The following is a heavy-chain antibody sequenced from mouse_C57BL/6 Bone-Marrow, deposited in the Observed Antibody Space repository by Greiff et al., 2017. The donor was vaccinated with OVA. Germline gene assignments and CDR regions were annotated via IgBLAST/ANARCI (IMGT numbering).Heavy chain of an antibody. V-gene: IGHV5-9*04. CDR2: ISGGGGNT. CDR3: SRYYGSNYPHAMDY. D-gene: IGHD1-1*01. Sequence: EVKLVESGGGLVKPGGSLKLSCAASGFTFRSYTMSWVRQTPEKRLEWVATISGGGGNTYYPDSVKGRFTISRDNAKNTLYLQMSSLRSEATAMYCRSRYYGSNYPHAMDYWGQGTSVTVSA. J-gene: IGHJ4*01. CDR1: GFTFRSYT.